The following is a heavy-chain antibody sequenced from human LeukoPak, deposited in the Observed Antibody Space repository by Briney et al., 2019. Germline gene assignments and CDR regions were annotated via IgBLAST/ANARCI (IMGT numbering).Heavy chain of an antibody. Sequence: GGSLRLSCVASGFTFSRDWMSWVRQAPGKGLEWVANIKEDGSAQYYADSVKGRFTISRDNTKNSLYLQMNSLTAEDTGMYYCARDADGYEDWGQGTLVIVSS. CDR1: GFTFSRDW. CDR3: ARDADGYED. D-gene: IGHD5-24*01. CDR2: IKEDGSAQ. V-gene: IGHV3-7*01. J-gene: IGHJ4*02.